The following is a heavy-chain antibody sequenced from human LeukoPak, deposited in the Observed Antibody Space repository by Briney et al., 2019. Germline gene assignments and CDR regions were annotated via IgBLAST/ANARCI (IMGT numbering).Heavy chain of an antibody. D-gene: IGHD3-3*01. J-gene: IGHJ4*02. V-gene: IGHV3-48*03. CDR3: ARDRNDFWSGYDC. CDR1: GFTFSSYE. Sequence: GGSLRLSCVASGFTFSSYEMSWVRQAPGKGLEWLSYISSGGSTIYYADSVKGRFTISRDNAKNSLYLQMNSLRADDTAVYYCARDRNDFWSGYDCWGQGTLVTVSS. CDR2: ISSGGSTI.